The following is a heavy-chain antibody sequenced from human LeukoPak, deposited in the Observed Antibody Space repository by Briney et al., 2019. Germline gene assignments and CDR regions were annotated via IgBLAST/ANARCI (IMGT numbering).Heavy chain of an antibody. Sequence: GGSLRLSCAASGFTFSNYAMSWVRQAPGKGLECVSPINGSGGSTYYAVSVRGRFTVSRDNSKNTLFLQMDSLRAEDTAVYYCAKSPTGSSWPSIDYWGQGTLVTVSS. CDR1: GFTFSNYA. CDR2: INGSGGST. J-gene: IGHJ4*02. V-gene: IGHV3-23*01. D-gene: IGHD6-13*01. CDR3: AKSPTGSSWPSIDY.